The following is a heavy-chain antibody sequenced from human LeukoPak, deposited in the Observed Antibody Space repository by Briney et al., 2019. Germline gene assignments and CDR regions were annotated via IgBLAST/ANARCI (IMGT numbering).Heavy chain of an antibody. J-gene: IGHJ4*02. V-gene: IGHV3-33*06. CDR2: IWYDGSNK. Sequence: PGGSLRLSCAASGFTFSSYGMHWVRQAPGKGLEWVAVIWYDGSNKYYADSVKGRFTISRDNPKNTLYLQMNSLRAEDTAVYYCAKSSRDGYNDFDYWGQGTLVTVSS. CDR3: AKSSRDGYNDFDY. D-gene: IGHD5-24*01. CDR1: GFTFSSYG.